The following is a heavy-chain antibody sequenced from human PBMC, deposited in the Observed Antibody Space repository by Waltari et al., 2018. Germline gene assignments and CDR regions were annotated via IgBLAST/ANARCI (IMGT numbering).Heavy chain of an antibody. J-gene: IGHJ4*02. Sequence: EVLLVESGGGLVHPGGSLSLSGAASGLPGSRSHMGWVRQAPGTGLEWVSIIYDTGSSYYEDSVLGRFTISRDISKNTLHLQMNSVKIEDTAIYYCARARDEETAMVHFDHWGQGTLVSVSS. CDR3: ARARDEETAMVHFDH. CDR1: GLPGSRSH. V-gene: IGHV3-66*02. D-gene: IGHD5-18*01. CDR2: IYDTGSS.